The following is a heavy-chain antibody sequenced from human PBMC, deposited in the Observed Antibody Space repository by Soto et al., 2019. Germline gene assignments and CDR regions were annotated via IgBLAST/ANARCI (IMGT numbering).Heavy chain of an antibody. CDR1: GFTFTTYA. D-gene: IGHD2-15*01. CDR2: ISGSGGST. J-gene: IGHJ3*02. V-gene: IGHV3-23*01. CDR3: ARDYCSGGSCYSPAGAFDI. Sequence: PGGSLRLSCAASGFTFTTYAMSWVRQAPGKGLEWVSAISGSGGSTYYADSVKGRFTISRDNPKNTLYLQMNSLRAEDTAVYYCARDYCSGGSCYSPAGAFDIWGQGTMVTVSS.